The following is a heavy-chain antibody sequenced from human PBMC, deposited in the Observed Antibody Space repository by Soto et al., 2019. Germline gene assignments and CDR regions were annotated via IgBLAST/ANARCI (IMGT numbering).Heavy chain of an antibody. J-gene: IGHJ6*02. CDR3: AKQGAAGYYYYYYGMDV. D-gene: IGHD6-13*01. CDR1: GFTFSSYG. V-gene: IGHV3-30*18. CDR2: ISYDGSNK. Sequence: GGSLRLSCAASGFTFSSYGMHWVRQAPGKGLEWVAVISYDGSNKYYADSVKGRFTISRDNSKNTLYLQMNSLRAEDTAVYYCAKQGAAGYYYYYYGMDVWGQGTTVTVSS.